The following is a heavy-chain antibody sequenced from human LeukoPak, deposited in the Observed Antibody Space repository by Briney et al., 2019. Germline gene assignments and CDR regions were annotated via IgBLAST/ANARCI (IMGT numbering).Heavy chain of an antibody. Sequence: SQTLSLTCTVSGGSISSGDYYWSWIRQPPGKGLEWIGYIYYSGSTYYNPSHKSRVTISVDTSKNQFSLKLSSVTAADTAVYYCARVGLLWFGEPLDGMDVWGKGTTVTVSS. CDR2: IYYSGST. D-gene: IGHD3-10*01. V-gene: IGHV4-30-4*01. CDR3: ARVGLLWFGEPLDGMDV. CDR1: GGSISSGDYY. J-gene: IGHJ6*04.